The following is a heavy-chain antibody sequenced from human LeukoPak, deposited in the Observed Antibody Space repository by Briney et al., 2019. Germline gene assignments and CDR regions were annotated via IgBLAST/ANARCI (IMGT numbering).Heavy chain of an antibody. CDR1: GYTFTSYG. Sequence: GASVKVSCKASGYTFTSYGISWVRQAPGQGLEWMGWISAYNGNTNYAQKLQGRVTMTTDTSTSTAYMELRSLRSDDTAVYYCARESSYGGNDYYGMDVWGQGTTVTVSS. CDR2: ISAYNGNT. J-gene: IGHJ6*02. CDR3: ARESSYGGNDYYGMDV. V-gene: IGHV1-18*01. D-gene: IGHD4-23*01.